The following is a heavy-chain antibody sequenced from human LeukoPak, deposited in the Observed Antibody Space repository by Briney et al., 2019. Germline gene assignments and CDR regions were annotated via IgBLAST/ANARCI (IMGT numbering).Heavy chain of an antibody. V-gene: IGHV4-38-2*02. J-gene: IGHJ6*03. CDR2: IYHSGST. CDR3: AREWELPESHYYYYYMDI. Sequence: SETLSLTCTVSGYSMSSGYYWGWIRQPPERGLEWIGSIYHSGSTYYNPSLKSRVTISVDTSKNQFSLKLSSVTAADTAVYYCAREWELPESHYYYYYMDIWGKGTTVTVSS. CDR1: GYSMSSGYY. D-gene: IGHD1-26*01.